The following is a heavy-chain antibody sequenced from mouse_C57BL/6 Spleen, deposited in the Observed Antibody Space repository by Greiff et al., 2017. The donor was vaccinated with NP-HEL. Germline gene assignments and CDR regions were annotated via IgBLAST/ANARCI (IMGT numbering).Heavy chain of an antibody. CDR3: ARSSYGKGAMDY. J-gene: IGHJ4*01. CDR2: IYPGDGDT. V-gene: IGHV1-82*01. Sequence: VQLQQSGPELVKPGASVKISCKASGYAFSSSWMNWVKQRPGKGLEWIGRIYPGDGDTNYNGKFKGKATLTADKSSSTAYMQLSSLTSEDSAVYFCARSSYGKGAMDYWGQGTSVTVSS. CDR1: GYAFSSSW. D-gene: IGHD2-10*02.